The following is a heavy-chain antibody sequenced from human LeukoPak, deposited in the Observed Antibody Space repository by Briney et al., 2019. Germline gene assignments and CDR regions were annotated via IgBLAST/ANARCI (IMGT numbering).Heavy chain of an antibody. J-gene: IGHJ5*02. D-gene: IGHD1-20*01. CDR2: ISAYNGNT. CDR1: GYTFTSYG. Sequence: ASVKVSCKASGYTFTSYGISWVRQAPGQGLEWMGWISAYNGNTNYAQKLQGRVTMTTDTSTSTAYMELRSLRSDDTAVYYCARDPGFITGTTCWFDPWGQGTLVTVSS. V-gene: IGHV1-18*01. CDR3: ARDPGFITGTTCWFDP.